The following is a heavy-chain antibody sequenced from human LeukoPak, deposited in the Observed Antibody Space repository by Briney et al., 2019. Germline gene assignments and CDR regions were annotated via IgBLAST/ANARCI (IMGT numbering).Heavy chain of an antibody. J-gene: IGHJ6*02. CDR1: GYTFTSYG. D-gene: IGHD3-3*01. V-gene: IGHV1-18*01. CDR3: ARARLTIFGVSYYYGMDV. Sequence: ASVKVSCKASGYTFTSYGISWVRQAPGQGLEWMGWISAYNGNTNYAQKLQGRVTMTTDTSTSTAYMELRSLRSDDTAVYYCARARLTIFGVSYYYGMDVWGQGTTVTVSS. CDR2: ISAYNGNT.